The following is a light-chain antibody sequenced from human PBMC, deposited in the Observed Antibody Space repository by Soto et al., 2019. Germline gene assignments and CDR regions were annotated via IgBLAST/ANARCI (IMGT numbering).Light chain of an antibody. V-gene: IGKV1-9*01. J-gene: IGKJ5*01. Sequence: IQLTQSPSSLSASVGDRVTINCRAKQDISSYLGWYQQKPRKAPKLLIYAASTLQSGVPSRFSGSGSRTYCTLTISSMQPEESATYYCQQLNSYPITFGQGTRLEIK. CDR2: AAS. CDR1: QDISSY. CDR3: QQLNSYPIT.